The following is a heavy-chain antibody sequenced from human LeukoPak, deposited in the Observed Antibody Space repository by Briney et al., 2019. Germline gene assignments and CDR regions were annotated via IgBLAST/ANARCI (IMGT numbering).Heavy chain of an antibody. V-gene: IGHV4-31*03. CDR3: ARGYGPFDP. Sequence: PSETLSLTCTVSGGSITSSVHYWSWIRQLPGKGLEWIGYIYYTGSTYYNPSLKSRLTISVDTSKNQFSLKLISVTAADTAVYYCARGYGPFDPWGQGTLVTVSS. CDR1: GGSITSSVHY. J-gene: IGHJ5*02. D-gene: IGHD5-12*01. CDR2: IYYTGST.